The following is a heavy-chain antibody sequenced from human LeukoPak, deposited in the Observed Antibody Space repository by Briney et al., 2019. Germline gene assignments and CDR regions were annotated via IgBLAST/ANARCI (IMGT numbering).Heavy chain of an antibody. J-gene: IGHJ5*02. CDR1: GFTFSTHG. CDR3: ARDLGSFDSGSAHFDP. Sequence: EGSLRLSCAGSGFTFSTHGFHWVRQAAGKGLEWVAVIWYDGSKKYYTDSVKGRFIISRDDSKNTLYLQMNSLRAEDTAMYYCARDLGSFDSGSAHFDPWGQGTLVTVPS. CDR2: IWYDGSKK. D-gene: IGHD3-10*01. V-gene: IGHV3-33*01.